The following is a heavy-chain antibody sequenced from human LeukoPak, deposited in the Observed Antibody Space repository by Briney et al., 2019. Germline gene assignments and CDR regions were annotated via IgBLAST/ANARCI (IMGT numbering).Heavy chain of an antibody. CDR3: ARGGDTAMASIDY. CDR1: GFTFSSYS. V-gene: IGHV3-48*01. J-gene: IGHJ4*02. CDR2: ISSSSSTI. Sequence: GGSLRLSCAASGFTFSSYSMNWVRQAPGKGLEWVSYISSSSSTIYYADSVKGRFTISRDNAKNSLYLQMNSLRAEDTAVYYCARGGDTAMASIDYWGQGTLVTVSS. D-gene: IGHD5-18*01.